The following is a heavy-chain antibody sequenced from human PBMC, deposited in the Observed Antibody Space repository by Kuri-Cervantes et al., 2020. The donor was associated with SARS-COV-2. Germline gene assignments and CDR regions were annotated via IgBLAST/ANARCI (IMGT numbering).Heavy chain of an antibody. CDR2: IYYSGST. Sequence: ESLKISCAASGFTFSSYAMSWIRQPPGKGLEWIGYIYYSGSTNYNPSLKSRVTISVDTSKNQFSLKLSSVTAADTAVYYCARDQYGERGWFDPWGQGTLITVSS. CDR3: ARDQYGERGWFDP. D-gene: IGHD4-17*01. CDR1: GFTFSSYA. J-gene: IGHJ5*02. V-gene: IGHV4-59*01.